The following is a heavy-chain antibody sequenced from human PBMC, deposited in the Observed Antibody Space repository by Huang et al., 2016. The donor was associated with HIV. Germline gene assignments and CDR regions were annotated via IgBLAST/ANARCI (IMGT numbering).Heavy chain of an antibody. CDR2: IGNSSMYI. Sequence: EVQLVESGGGLVKPGGSLRLSCVASGFTFTNYAMNWVRQAPVKVLEWVSSIGNSSMYIYYADSVKCRFTISRDDAKNSLYLKMNSLRAEDTAVYYCARPQGDKVRGIIRSYYYYYGMDVWGRGTTVTVSS. D-gene: IGHD3-10*01. V-gene: IGHV3-21*06. J-gene: IGHJ6*02. CDR1: GFTFTNYA. CDR3: ARPQGDKVRGIIRSYYYYYGMDV.